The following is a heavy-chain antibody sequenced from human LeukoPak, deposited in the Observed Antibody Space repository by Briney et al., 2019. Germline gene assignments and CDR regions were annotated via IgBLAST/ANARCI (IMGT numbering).Heavy chain of an antibody. CDR3: AKNRNQPLRDYFDY. CDR2: IYVDGST. CDR1: GFIVSSNY. D-gene: IGHD1-14*01. Sequence: GGSLRLSCAASGFIVSSNYMSWVRQAPGKGLERVSVIYVDGSTYYADSVKGRFSISRDNSKNTLYLQMNSLRAEDTAVYYCAKNRNQPLRDYFDYWGQGTLVTISS. J-gene: IGHJ4*02. V-gene: IGHV3-53*01.